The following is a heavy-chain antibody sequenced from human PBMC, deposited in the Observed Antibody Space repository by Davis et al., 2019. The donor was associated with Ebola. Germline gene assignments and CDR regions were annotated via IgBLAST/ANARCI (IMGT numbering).Heavy chain of an antibody. J-gene: IGHJ4*02. Sequence: ASMKVSCKASGYRFTSYGFSWVRQAPGQGLEWMGRMNPHNGDTNYAQNFQGRVTMTRDTSISTAYMELSRLRYDDTAVYYCARLCSSSCPNDYWGQGTLVTVSS. CDR2: MNPHNGDT. CDR3: ARLCSSSCPNDY. CDR1: GYRFTSYG. V-gene: IGHV1-2*06. D-gene: IGHD6-13*01.